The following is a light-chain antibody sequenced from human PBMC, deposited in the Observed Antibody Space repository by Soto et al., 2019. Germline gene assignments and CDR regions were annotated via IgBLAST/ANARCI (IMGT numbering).Light chain of an antibody. Sequence: QSVLTQPPSASGTPGQRVTIFCSGNSSNIGSNTVNWYQQLPGTAPKPLIYSNNQRPSGFPDRFSGSKSGTSASLAISGLQSDVDADYFCAACGDTLNGSYVFGRGTKFSVL. CDR2: SNN. CDR1: SSNIGSNT. CDR3: AACGDTLNGSYV. V-gene: IGLV1-44*01. J-gene: IGLJ1*01.